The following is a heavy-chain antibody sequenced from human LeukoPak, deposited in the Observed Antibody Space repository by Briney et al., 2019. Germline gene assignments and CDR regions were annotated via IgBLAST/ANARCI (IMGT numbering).Heavy chain of an antibody. CDR3: ARVWLSGSYFGGWAFDI. D-gene: IGHD1-26*01. CDR1: GGSISSYY. V-gene: IGHV4-59*01. J-gene: IGHJ3*02. CDR2: IYYSGST. Sequence: PSETQSLTCTVSGGSISSYYWSWIRQPPGKGLEWIGYIYYSGSTNYNPSLKSRVTISVDTSKNQFSLKLSSVTAADTAVYYCARVWLSGSYFGGWAFDIWGQGTMVTVSS.